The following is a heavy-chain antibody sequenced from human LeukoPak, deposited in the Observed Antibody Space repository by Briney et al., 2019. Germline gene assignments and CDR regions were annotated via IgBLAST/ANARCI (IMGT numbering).Heavy chain of an antibody. CDR3: AKGPPYGVRSDFFDY. D-gene: IGHD4/OR15-4a*01. J-gene: IGHJ4*02. CDR1: GFTFRAFG. Sequence: PGGSLRLSCAASGFTFRAFGLHWVRQAPGKGLEWVAVIAYDGSFQYYTDSVKGRFTISRDKSMNTLYLHMNSLRAEDTAVYYCAKGPPYGVRSDFFDYWGQGTLVTVSS. V-gene: IGHV3-30*18. CDR2: IAYDGSFQ.